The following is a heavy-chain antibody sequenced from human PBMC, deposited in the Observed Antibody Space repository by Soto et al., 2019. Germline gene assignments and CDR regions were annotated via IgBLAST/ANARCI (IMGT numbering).Heavy chain of an antibody. CDR3: AASTRWAPQYSSSWSYYYYGMDV. J-gene: IGHJ6*02. V-gene: IGHV1-58*01. D-gene: IGHD6-13*01. CDR2: IVVGSGNT. CDR1: GFTFTSSA. Sequence: GASVKVSCKASGFTFTSSAVQWVRQARGQRLEWIGWIVVGSGNTNYAQKFQERVTITRDMSTSTAYMELSSLRSEDTAVYYCAASTRWAPQYSSSWSYYYYGMDVWGQGTTVTVSS.